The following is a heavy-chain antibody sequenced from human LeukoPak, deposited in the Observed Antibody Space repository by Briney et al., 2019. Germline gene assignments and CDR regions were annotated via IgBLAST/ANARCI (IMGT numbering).Heavy chain of an antibody. V-gene: IGHV3-30-3*01. J-gene: IGHJ4*02. CDR3: ARDRSSNEYYFDY. D-gene: IGHD2-2*01. CDR2: ISYDGSNK. Sequence: GRSLRLSCAASGFTFSSYAMHWVRQAPGKGLGWVAVISYDGSNKYYADSVKGRFTISRDNSKNTLYLQMNSLRAEDTAVYYCARDRSSNEYYFDYWGQGTLVTVSS. CDR1: GFTFSSYA.